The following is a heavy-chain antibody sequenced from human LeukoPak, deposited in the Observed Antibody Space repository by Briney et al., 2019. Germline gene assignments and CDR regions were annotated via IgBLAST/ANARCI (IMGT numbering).Heavy chain of an antibody. CDR1: GFTFSSYS. D-gene: IGHD2-15*01. V-gene: IGHV3-21*01. CDR2: ISSSSSYI. Sequence: GGSLRLSCAASGFTFSSYSMNWVRQAPGKGLEWVSSISSSSSYIYYADSVKGRFTTSRDNAKNSLYLQMNSLRAEDTAVYYCARARIYCSGGSCFDYYYYGMDVWGKGTTVTVSS. J-gene: IGHJ6*04. CDR3: ARARIYCSGGSCFDYYYYGMDV.